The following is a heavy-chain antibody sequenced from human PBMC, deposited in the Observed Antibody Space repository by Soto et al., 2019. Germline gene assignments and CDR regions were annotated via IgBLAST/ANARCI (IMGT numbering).Heavy chain of an antibody. CDR1: GGSISSYY. CDR3: ARQRYSYGLYFDY. D-gene: IGHD5-18*01. CDR2: IYYSGST. V-gene: IGHV4-59*08. Sequence: QVQLQESGPGLVKPSETLSLTCTVSGGSISSYYWSWIRQPPGKGLEWIGYIYYSGSTNYNPSLKSRVTISVDTSKNRFSLKLSSVTAADTAVYYCARQRYSYGLYFDYWGQGTLVTVSS. J-gene: IGHJ4*02.